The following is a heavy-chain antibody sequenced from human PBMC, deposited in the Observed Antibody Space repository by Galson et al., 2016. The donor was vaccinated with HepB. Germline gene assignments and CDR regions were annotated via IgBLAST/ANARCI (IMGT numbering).Heavy chain of an antibody. V-gene: IGHV3-23*01. D-gene: IGHD1-1*01. Sequence: SLRLSCAASGFTFSGYIMTWVRQSPGKGLEWVSAIRGSGGSTYYADSVKGRFTISRDDSKNMLYLQMNSLRAEDTALYYCAKSRSPTWNELDYWGQGALVTVSS. CDR2: IRGSGGST. CDR3: AKSRSPTWNELDY. CDR1: GFTFSGYI. J-gene: IGHJ4*02.